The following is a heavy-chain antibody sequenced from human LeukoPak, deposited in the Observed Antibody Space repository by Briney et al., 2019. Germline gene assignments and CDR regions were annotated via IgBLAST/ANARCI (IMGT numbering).Heavy chain of an antibody. Sequence: WASVKVSCKASGYTFTSYGISWVRRAPGLGLEWMGWISAYNGNTNYAQKLQGRVTMTTDTSTSTAYMELRSLRSDDTAVYYCARLQAYCGGDCLYYFDYWGLGTLVTVAS. CDR3: ARLQAYCGGDCLYYFDY. CDR1: GYTFTSYG. CDR2: ISAYNGNT. J-gene: IGHJ4*02. V-gene: IGHV1-18*01. D-gene: IGHD2-21*01.